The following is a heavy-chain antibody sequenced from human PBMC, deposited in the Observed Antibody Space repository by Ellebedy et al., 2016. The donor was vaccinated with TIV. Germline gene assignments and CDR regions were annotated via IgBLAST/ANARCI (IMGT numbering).Heavy chain of an antibody. CDR3: STGGDYLYPYYFDY. CDR2: IRSKTYGGTT. CDR1: GFTVGKFA. D-gene: IGHD2-21*01. Sequence: GGSLRLSCTASGFTVGKFAMSWFRQAPGKGLEWVGFIRSKTYGGTTEYAASVNGRFTLSRDDSNSIAYLEINSLKTEDTAVYYCSTGGDYLYPYYFDYWGQGTLVTVSS. V-gene: IGHV3-49*03. J-gene: IGHJ4*02.